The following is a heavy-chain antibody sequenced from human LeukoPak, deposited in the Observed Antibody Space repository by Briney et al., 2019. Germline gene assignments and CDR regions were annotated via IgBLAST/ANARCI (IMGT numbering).Heavy chain of an antibody. Sequence: PSETLSLTCAVSGGSISSGGYSWSWIRQPPGKGLEWIGEIYHSGSTNYNPSLKSRVTISVDKSKNQFSLKLSSVTAADTAVYYCAKTGTMDYWGQGTLVTVSS. J-gene: IGHJ4*02. CDR2: IYHSGST. D-gene: IGHD1-7*01. CDR1: GGSISSGGYS. CDR3: AKTGTMDY. V-gene: IGHV4-30-2*01.